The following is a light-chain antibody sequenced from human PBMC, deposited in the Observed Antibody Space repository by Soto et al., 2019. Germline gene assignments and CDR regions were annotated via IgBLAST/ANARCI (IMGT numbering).Light chain of an antibody. CDR2: GAS. V-gene: IGKV3D-15*01. J-gene: IGKJ2*01. CDR1: QSVSSN. Sequence: EIVMTQSPATLSVSPGERATLSCRASQSVSSNLAWYQQKPGQAPRLLIYGASTRATGIPARFSGSGSGTEFTLTISSLHSEDFAVYYCQQYNNWPPYTFGQWTKVDIX. CDR3: QQYNNWPPYT.